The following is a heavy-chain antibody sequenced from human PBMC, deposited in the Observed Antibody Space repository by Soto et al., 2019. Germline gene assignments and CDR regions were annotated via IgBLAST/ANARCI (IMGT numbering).Heavy chain of an antibody. V-gene: IGHV4-59*08. CDR1: GGSMSPYY. CDR2: IYYRGNT. CDR3: ARHSKKTGDFDYYYGMDV. J-gene: IGHJ6*02. Sequence: QVQVKESGPGLVKPSETLSLTCTVSGGSMSPYYWSWIRQAPGKGLAWIANIYYRGNTNYNPPLESRVTISVDTSKNQFSLKLNSMTAADTAVYYCARHSKKTGDFDYYYGMDVWGQGTTVTVSS. D-gene: IGHD7-27*01.